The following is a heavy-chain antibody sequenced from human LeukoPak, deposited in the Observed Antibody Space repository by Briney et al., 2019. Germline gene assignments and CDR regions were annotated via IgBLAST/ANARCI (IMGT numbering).Heavy chain of an antibody. CDR2: ISGSGGST. V-gene: IGHV3-23*01. CDR3: AKDHSSGYYFFDY. J-gene: IGHJ4*02. Sequence: GGTLRLSCAASGFTFNAYGMNWVRQAPGKGLEWVSVISGSGGSTYYADSVKGRFTISRDNSKNTLYLQMNSLRAEDTAVYYCAKDHSSGYYFFDYWGQGTLVTVSS. CDR1: GFTFNAYG. D-gene: IGHD3-22*01.